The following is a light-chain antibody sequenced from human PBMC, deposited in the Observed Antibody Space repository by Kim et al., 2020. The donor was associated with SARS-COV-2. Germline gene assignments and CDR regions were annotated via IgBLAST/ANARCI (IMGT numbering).Light chain of an antibody. CDR1: KLGDKY. J-gene: IGLJ2*01. CDR2: QDS. CDR3: QAWDSSTVV. Sequence: SVTPGQTASITCSGDKLGDKYACWYQQKPGQTPVLVIYQDSKRPSGIPERFSGSNSGNTATLTISGTQAMDEADYYCQAWDSSTVVFGGGTKLTVL. V-gene: IGLV3-1*01.